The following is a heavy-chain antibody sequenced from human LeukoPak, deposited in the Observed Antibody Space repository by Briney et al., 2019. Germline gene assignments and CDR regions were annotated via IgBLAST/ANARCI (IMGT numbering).Heavy chain of an antibody. Sequence: AGGSLRLSCAASGFTFSSYGIHWVRQAPGKGLEWVAFIRYDGTDKYYADSVKGRFTISRHNSQNTLSLQMNSLRPEDTAVYYCAKVGFLESPEYHYYMDVWGKGTTVTVSS. V-gene: IGHV3-30*02. CDR3: AKVGFLESPEYHYYMDV. CDR2: IRYDGTDK. D-gene: IGHD3-3*01. CDR1: GFTFSSYG. J-gene: IGHJ6*03.